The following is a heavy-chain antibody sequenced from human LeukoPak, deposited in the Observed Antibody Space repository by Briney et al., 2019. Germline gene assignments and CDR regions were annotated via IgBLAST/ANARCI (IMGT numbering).Heavy chain of an antibody. D-gene: IGHD3-22*01. CDR2: SSGSGGST. Sequence: GGSLRLSCAASGFTFSSYAMSWVRQAPGKGLEWVSASSGSGGSTYYADSVKGRFTISRDNSKNTLYLQMNSLRAEDTAVYYCAKPSSMIVVADAFDIWGQGTMVTVSS. V-gene: IGHV3-23*01. CDR3: AKPSSMIVVADAFDI. J-gene: IGHJ3*02. CDR1: GFTFSSYA.